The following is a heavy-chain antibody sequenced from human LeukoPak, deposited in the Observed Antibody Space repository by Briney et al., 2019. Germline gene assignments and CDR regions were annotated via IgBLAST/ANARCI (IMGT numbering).Heavy chain of an antibody. D-gene: IGHD3-10*01. CDR3: ARGTITMVRGVKVDP. J-gene: IGHJ5*02. CDR2: INHSGST. Sequence: PSETLSLTCAVYGGSFSGYYWSWIRQPPGKGLEWIGEINHSGSTNYNPSLKSRVTISVDTSKNQFSLKLSSVTAADTAVYYCARGTITMVRGVKVDPWGQGTLVTVSS. CDR1: GGSFSGYY. V-gene: IGHV4-34*01.